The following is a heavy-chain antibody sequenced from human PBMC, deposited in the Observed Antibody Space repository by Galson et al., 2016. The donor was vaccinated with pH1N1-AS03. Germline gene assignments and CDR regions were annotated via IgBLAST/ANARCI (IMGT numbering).Heavy chain of an antibody. J-gene: IGHJ4*02. Sequence: SVKVSCKASGGTLNNYAVNWVRQAPGQGLEWMGGISPIFGSANHAQKFQGRVTITADIFTNTAYMELSGRSSEDTAVYYWARGPTYLFGSGSVCWGQGTLVTVSS. CDR1: GGTLNNYA. D-gene: IGHD3-10*01. CDR3: ARGPTYLFGSGSVC. CDR2: ISPIFGSA. V-gene: IGHV1-69*06.